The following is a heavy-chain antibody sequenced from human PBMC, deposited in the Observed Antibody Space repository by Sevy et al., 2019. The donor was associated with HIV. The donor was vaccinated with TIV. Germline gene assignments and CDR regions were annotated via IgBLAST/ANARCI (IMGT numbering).Heavy chain of an antibody. CDR3: AKGSNRVAGPLIYYYYYYMDV. J-gene: IGHJ6*03. CDR2: ISGSGGST. Sequence: GGSLRLSCAASGFTFSSYAMSWVRQAPGKGLEWVSAISGSGGSTYYADSVKGRFTISRDNSKNALYLQMISLRAEDTAVYYCAKGSNRVAGPLIYYYYYYMDVWGKGTTVTVSS. CDR1: GFTFSSYA. D-gene: IGHD6-19*01. V-gene: IGHV3-23*01.